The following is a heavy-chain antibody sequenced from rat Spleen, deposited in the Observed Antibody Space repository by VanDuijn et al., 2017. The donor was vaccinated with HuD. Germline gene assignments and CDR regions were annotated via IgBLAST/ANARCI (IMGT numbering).Heavy chain of an antibody. CDR1: GFSLTSYN. D-gene: IGHD1-5*01. Sequence: QVQLKESGPGLVQPSQTLSLTCTVSGFSLTSYNVHWVRQPPGKGLEWMGVIWNTGGTRYNSALKSRLSISKDTSKSQVFLKMNRLQTEDTAPLYLARDNRNIGTSGYFDYWGQGVMVTVSS. J-gene: IGHJ2*01. CDR3: ARDNRNIGTSGYFDY. V-gene: IGHV2-41*01. CDR2: IWNTGGT.